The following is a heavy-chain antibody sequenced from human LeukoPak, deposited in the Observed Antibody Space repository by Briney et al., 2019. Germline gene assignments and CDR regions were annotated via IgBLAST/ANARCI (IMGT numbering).Heavy chain of an antibody. J-gene: IGHJ6*04. D-gene: IGHD4-17*01. CDR2: IDPSGSGT. CDR3: AKDGLPTVTYYYYYGMDV. CDR1: GLTFSSYA. V-gene: IGHV3-23*01. Sequence: PGGSLRLSCAASGLTFSSYAMTWVRQAPGKGLEWISTIDPSGSGTYYADSVKGHFTISRDNSKTTLYLQMNSLRAEDTAVYYCAKDGLPTVTYYYYYGMDVWGKGTTDTVSS.